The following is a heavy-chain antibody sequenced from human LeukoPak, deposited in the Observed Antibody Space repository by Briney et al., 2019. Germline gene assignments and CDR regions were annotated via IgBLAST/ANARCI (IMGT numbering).Heavy chain of an antibody. D-gene: IGHD2-15*01. Sequence: SETLSLTCAVSGGSIISRNWWTWARQPPGKGLEWIGEIYHAGSTNYNPSLKSRVTISVDTSKDQFSLRLTSVTAADTAVYYCMRTYCSEANSHYFDYWGQGTLVTVPS. J-gene: IGHJ4*02. CDR1: GGSIISRNW. CDR2: IYHAGST. V-gene: IGHV4-4*02. CDR3: MRTYCSEANSHYFDY.